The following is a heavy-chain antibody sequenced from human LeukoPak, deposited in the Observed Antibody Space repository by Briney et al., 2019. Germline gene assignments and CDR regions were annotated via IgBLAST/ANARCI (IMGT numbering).Heavy chain of an antibody. CDR1: GFTFSSYS. D-gene: IGHD1-20*01. CDR3: ARDHNSDFDY. CDR2: ISSSSSTI. J-gene: IGHJ4*02. V-gene: IGHV3-48*04. Sequence: GGSLRLSCAASGFTFSSYSMNWVRQAPGKGLEWVSYISSSSSTIYYADSVKGRFTISRDNAKNSLYLQMNSLRAEDTAVYYCARDHNSDFDYWGQGTLVTVSS.